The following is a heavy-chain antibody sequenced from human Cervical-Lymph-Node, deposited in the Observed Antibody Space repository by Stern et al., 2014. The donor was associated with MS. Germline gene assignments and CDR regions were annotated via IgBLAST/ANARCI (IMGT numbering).Heavy chain of an antibody. CDR1: GYSFTLYW. D-gene: IGHD1-26*01. CDR3: AALVRGSYFY. Sequence: MKLVQSGAEMKKPGESLKISCKGSGYSFTLYWIGWVRQMPGKGLEWIRLIYPGDSDTRSTPSSRGQVTISADKSISTAYLQWSSLKASDTAMYYCAALVRGSYFYWGQGTLVTVSS. V-gene: IGHV5-51*01. CDR2: IYPGDSDT. J-gene: IGHJ4*02.